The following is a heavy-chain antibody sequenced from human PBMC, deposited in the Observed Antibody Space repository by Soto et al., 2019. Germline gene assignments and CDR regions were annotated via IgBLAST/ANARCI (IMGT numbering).Heavy chain of an antibody. CDR1: GGSISRGCYY. CDR3: ARGAPMMTFGGVIVLDWFDP. CDR2: ICYSGST. D-gene: IGHD3-16*02. J-gene: IGHJ5*02. V-gene: IGHV4-31*03. Sequence: SQTLPLTCTVSGGSISRGCYYWSWIRQHPGKGLECSGYICYSGSTYYNPTHKRRVTISVDTSKNQFSLKLSSVTASDTAVYYCARGAPMMTFGGVIVLDWFDPWGQRTLVTVSS.